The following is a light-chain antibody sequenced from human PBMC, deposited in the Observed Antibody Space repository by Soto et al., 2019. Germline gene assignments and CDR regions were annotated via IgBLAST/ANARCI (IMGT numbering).Light chain of an antibody. CDR3: QQYNSYSPA. V-gene: IGKV1-5*01. CDR1: QYIGSA. CDR2: DAS. Sequence: TQSPATLSVSPGDRATLSCRASQYIGSAVAWYHQRPGKAPKLLIYDASSLQSGVPSRFSGSGSGTEFTLTISSLQPDDFATYHCQQYNSYSPAFGQGTKVDIK. J-gene: IGKJ1*01.